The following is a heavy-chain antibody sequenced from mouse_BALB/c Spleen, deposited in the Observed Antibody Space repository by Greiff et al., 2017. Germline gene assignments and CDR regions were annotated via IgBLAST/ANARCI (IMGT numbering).Heavy chain of an antibody. V-gene: IGHV7-3*02. Sequence: EVQLVESGGGLVQPGGSLRLSCATSGFTFTDYYMSWVRQPPGKALEWLGFIRNKANGYTTEYSASVKGRFTISRDNSQSILYLQMNTLRAEDSATYYCAREGYFYAMDYWGQGTSVTVSS. CDR1: GFTFTDYY. D-gene: IGHD3-1*01. CDR3: AREGYFYAMDY. CDR2: IRNKANGYTT. J-gene: IGHJ4*01.